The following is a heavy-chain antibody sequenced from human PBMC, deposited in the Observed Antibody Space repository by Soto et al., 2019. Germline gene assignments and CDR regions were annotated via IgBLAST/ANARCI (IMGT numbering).Heavy chain of an antibody. V-gene: IGHV5-51*01. CDR2: IYPGDSHT. J-gene: IGHJ4*02. CDR3: ARGLTSAVNPYYFDY. D-gene: IGHD4-4*01. Sequence: GESLKISCKGPGYSFTSYWIGWVRQMAGKGLEWMGIIYPGDSHTRYSPFFQGQVTISADTSISTAYLQWSSLKASDTAMFYCARGLTSAVNPYYFDYWGQGTLVTVSS. CDR1: GYSFTSYW.